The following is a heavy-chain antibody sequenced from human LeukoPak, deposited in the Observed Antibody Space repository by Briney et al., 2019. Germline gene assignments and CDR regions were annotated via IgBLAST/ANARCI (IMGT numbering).Heavy chain of an antibody. J-gene: IGHJ3*02. CDR2: IYHSGST. V-gene: IGHV4-30-2*01. Sequence: PSETLSLTCTVSGGSISSGGYYWSWIRQPPGKGLEWIGYIYHSGSTYYNPSLKSRVTISVDRSKNQFSLKLSSVTAADTAVYYCGGLIDGAFDIWGQGTMVTVSS. CDR1: GGSISSGGYY. CDR3: GGLIDGAFDI. D-gene: IGHD3-22*01.